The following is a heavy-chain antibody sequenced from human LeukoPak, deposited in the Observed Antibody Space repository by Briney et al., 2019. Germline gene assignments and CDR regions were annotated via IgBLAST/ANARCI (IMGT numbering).Heavy chain of an antibody. D-gene: IGHD6-19*01. V-gene: IGHV4-34*01. J-gene: IGHJ4*02. Sequence: SETLSLTCAAYGGSFSGYYWTWIRQPLGKRLEWIGEINHRGSSNYNPSLKSRITIATDTSKNQFSLKLSSVTAADTAVYYCTRDRGQWLVDYWGQGTLVTVSS. CDR1: GGSFSGYY. CDR2: INHRGSS. CDR3: TRDRGQWLVDY.